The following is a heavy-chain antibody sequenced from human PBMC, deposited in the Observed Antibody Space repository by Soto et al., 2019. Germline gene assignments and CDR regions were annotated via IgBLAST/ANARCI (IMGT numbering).Heavy chain of an antibody. V-gene: IGHV3-23*01. CDR1: GFTFSSYA. Sequence: GGSLRLSCAASGFTFSSYAMSWVRQAPGKGLEGVSAISGSGGSTYYADSVKGRFTISRDNSKNTLYLQMNSLRAEDTAVYYCAKDLDLSGYDLGGYWGQGTLVTVSS. D-gene: IGHD5-12*01. CDR2: ISGSGGST. J-gene: IGHJ4*02. CDR3: AKDLDLSGYDLGGY.